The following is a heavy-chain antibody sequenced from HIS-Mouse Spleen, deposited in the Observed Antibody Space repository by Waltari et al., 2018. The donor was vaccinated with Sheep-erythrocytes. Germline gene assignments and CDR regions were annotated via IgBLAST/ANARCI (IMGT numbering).Heavy chain of an antibody. CDR2: IYYSGST. CDR1: GGSISSSSYY. Sequence: QLQLQESGPGLVKPSETLSLTCTVSGGSISSSSYYWGWIRQPPGKGLEWIGSIYYSGSTYNNPSLTRRGTISVDTSKNQFSLKLSSVTAADTAVYYCARDEGTYYDFWSGYPPSYYFDYWGQGTLVTVSS. D-gene: IGHD3-3*01. V-gene: IGHV4-39*07. CDR3: ARDEGTYYDFWSGYPPSYYFDY. J-gene: IGHJ4*02.